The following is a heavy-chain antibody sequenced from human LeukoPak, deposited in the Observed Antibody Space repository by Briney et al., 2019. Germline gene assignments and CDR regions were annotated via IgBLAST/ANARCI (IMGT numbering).Heavy chain of an antibody. CDR1: GFTFDDYA. CDR2: ISWNSGSI. J-gene: IGHJ4*02. CDR3: AKDIGYLYSSAWCFAFDS. V-gene: IGHV3-9*01. Sequence: GRSLRLSCAASGFTFDDYAMHWVRQAPGKGLEWVSGISWNSGSIGYADSVKGRFTISRDNAKNSLYLQMNSLRAEDTALYYCAKDIGYLYSSAWCFAFDSWGQGTLVTVSS. D-gene: IGHD6-19*01.